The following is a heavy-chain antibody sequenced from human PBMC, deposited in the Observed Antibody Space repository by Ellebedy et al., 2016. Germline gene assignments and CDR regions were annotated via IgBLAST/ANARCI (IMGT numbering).Heavy chain of an antibody. J-gene: IGHJ6*02. Sequence: GESLKISXSASGFTFSSYAMHWVRQAPGKGLESVSAISSNGGSTYYADSVKGRFTISRDNSKNTLYLQMSSLRAEDTAVYYCVMGSDSSGYYYYYYYGMDAWGQGTTVTVSS. CDR1: GFTFSSYA. CDR2: ISSNGGST. CDR3: VMGSDSSGYYYYYYYGMDA. V-gene: IGHV3-64D*06. D-gene: IGHD3-22*01.